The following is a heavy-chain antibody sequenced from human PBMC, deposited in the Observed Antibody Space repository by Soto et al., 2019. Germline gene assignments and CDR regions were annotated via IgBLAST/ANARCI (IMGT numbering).Heavy chain of an antibody. V-gene: IGHV1-2*04. D-gene: IGHD1-1*01. J-gene: IGHJ6*02. CDR3: ARGDGTLTNYYYYGMDV. CDR2: INPNSGGT. Sequence: GASVKVSCKASGYTFTGYYIHWVRQAPGQGLEWMGWINPNSGGTNYAQKFQGWVTMTRDTSISTAYMELSRLRSDDTAVYYCARGDGTLTNYYYYGMDVWGQGTTVTVSS. CDR1: GYTFTGYY.